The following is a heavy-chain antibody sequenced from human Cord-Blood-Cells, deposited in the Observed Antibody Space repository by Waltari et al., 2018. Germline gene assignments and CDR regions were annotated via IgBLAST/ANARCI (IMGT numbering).Heavy chain of an antibody. CDR2: IYYSGST. Sequence: QVQLQESGPGLVKPSETLSLTCTASGGPLIRHYWRWTRQPPGKGLEWIGYIYYSGSTNYNPSLKSRVTISVDTSKNQFSLKLSSVTAADTAVYYCARGREGSSSWYYFDYWGQGTLVTVSS. D-gene: IGHD6-13*01. V-gene: IGHV4-59*11. CDR1: GGPLIRHY. CDR3: ARGREGSSSWYYFDY. J-gene: IGHJ4*02.